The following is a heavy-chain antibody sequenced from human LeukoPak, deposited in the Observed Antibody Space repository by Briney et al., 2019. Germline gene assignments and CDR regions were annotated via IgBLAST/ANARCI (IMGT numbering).Heavy chain of an antibody. J-gene: IGHJ5*02. CDR2: ISSSSTTL. CDR3: ASDKDWAFDN. V-gene: IGHV3-48*02. Sequence: PGGSLRLSCAASGFTFSTYSMNWVRQAPGKGLELISYISSSSTTLYYADSVKGRFIISRDNAKNSLYLQMNSLRDEDTAIYYCASDKDWAFDNWGQGNLVTVSS. D-gene: IGHD3-9*01. CDR1: GFTFSTYS.